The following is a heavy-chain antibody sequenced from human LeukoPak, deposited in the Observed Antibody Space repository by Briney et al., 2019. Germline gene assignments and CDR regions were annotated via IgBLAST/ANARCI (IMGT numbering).Heavy chain of an antibody. Sequence: PGGSLRLSCAASGFTFSSYGMHWVRQAPGKGLDWVADIWYDGKTEHFADSVKGRFTISRDNFKNTLYLQMNSLRAEDTAVYYCAKEFNRGLPDYWGQGTLVTVPS. J-gene: IGHJ4*02. D-gene: IGHD2-21*01. CDR3: AKEFNRGLPDY. CDR2: IWYDGKTE. V-gene: IGHV3-33*06. CDR1: GFTFSSYG.